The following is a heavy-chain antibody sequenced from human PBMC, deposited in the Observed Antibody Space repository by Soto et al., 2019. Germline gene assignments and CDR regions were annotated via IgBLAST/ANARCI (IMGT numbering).Heavy chain of an antibody. CDR3: ARALLSHSYDSGGYDSYFHAMDV. CDR1: GGTFSSLD. J-gene: IGHJ6*02. D-gene: IGHD3-22*01. Sequence: SVKVSCKASGGTFSSLDINWVRQAPGRGLEWMGGIIPISETTNYAQIFQGRVSIVADISTSTAYRELSRLRSEDTAVYYCARALLSHSYDSGGYDSYFHAMDVWGQGTPVTVSS. V-gene: IGHV1-69*06. CDR2: IIPISETT.